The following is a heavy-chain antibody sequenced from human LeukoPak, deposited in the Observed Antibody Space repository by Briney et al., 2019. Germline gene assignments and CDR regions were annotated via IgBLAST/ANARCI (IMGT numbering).Heavy chain of an antibody. J-gene: IGHJ5*02. CDR3: ASVPGPTEGSWFDP. V-gene: IGHV1-18*01. CDR1: GYTFTSYG. CDR2: ISAYNGNT. D-gene: IGHD3-10*01. Sequence: ASVKVSCKASGYTFTSYGISWVRQAPGQGLEWMGWISAYNGNTNYAQKLRGRVTMTTDTSTSTAYMELRSLRSDDTAVYYCASVPGPTEGSWFDPWGQGTLVTVSS.